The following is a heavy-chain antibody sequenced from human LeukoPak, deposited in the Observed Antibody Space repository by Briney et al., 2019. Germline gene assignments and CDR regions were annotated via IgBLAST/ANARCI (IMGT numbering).Heavy chain of an antibody. CDR3: VRRNMVRGVMRFDP. J-gene: IGHJ5*02. CDR2: MNPNSGNT. CDR1: GYTFTSYD. V-gene: IGHV1-8*03. D-gene: IGHD3-10*01. Sequence: ASVKVSCKASGYTFTSYDINWVRQATGQGLEWMGWMNPNSGNTGYAQKFQGRVTITRNTSISTAYMELSSLRSEDTAVYYCVRRNMVRGVMRFDPWGQGTVVTVSS.